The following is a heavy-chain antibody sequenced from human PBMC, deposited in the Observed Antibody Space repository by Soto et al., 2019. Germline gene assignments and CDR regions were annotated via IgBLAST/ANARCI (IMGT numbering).Heavy chain of an antibody. Sequence: QVQLLQSGAEVKKPGASVKVSCKASGYTFTTYSMHWVRQAPGQRLEWMGWINAENGNTKYSQKLQGRVTITRDTSASTAYMEVSSLRSEETAVYYGARDIFGLFTIGVSDFWGQGTLVTVSS. CDR3: ARDIFGLFTIGVSDF. D-gene: IGHD3-10*02. CDR1: GYTFTTYS. V-gene: IGHV1-3*01. J-gene: IGHJ4*02. CDR2: INAENGNT.